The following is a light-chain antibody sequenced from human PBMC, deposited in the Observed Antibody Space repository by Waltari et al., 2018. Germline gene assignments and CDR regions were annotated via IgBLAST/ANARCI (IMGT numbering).Light chain of an antibody. Sequence: DIQMTQSPSTLSASVGDGVTITCRASQSIGRWLAWYQQKPGKAPKLLMYQASSLERGVPSRFSGGGSGTEFTLTISSLQPDDFATYYCQQYNTYSWTFGQGTKVE. V-gene: IGKV1-5*03. CDR2: QAS. CDR1: QSIGRW. CDR3: QQYNTYSWT. J-gene: IGKJ1*01.